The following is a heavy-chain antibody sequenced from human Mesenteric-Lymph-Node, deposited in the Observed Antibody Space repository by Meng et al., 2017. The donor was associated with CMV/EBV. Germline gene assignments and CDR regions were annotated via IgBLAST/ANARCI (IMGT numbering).Heavy chain of an antibody. CDR3: AKNDYGDYDLNWFDP. V-gene: IGHV3-23*01. CDR1: GFTFSSYA. D-gene: IGHD4-17*01. CDR2: ISGSGGST. J-gene: IGHJ5*02. Sequence: GESLKISCVASGFTFSSYAMSWVRQVPGKGLEWVSGISGSGGSTYYVDSVKGRFTISRDNAKNSLYLQMTSLRPEDTAVYYCAKNDYGDYDLNWFDPWGQGTLVTVSS.